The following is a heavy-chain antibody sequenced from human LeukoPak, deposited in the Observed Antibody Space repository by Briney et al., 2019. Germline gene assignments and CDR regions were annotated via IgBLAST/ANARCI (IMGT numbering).Heavy chain of an antibody. D-gene: IGHD6-6*01. CDR2: INHSGST. J-gene: IGHJ4*02. Sequence: PSETLSLTCAVYGGSFNGYYWSWIRQPPGKGLEWIGEINHSGSTNYNPSLKSRVTISVDTSKNQFSLRLSSVTAADTAVYYCARVIAARRGDFEYWGQGTLVTVSS. CDR1: GGSFNGYY. CDR3: ARVIAARRGDFEY. V-gene: IGHV4-34*01.